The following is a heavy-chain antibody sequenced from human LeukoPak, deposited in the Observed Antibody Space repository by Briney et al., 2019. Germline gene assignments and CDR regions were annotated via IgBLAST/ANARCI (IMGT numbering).Heavy chain of an antibody. CDR3: ARDTFYSSVVYGLDV. CDR1: GFILSSYG. J-gene: IGHJ6*02. V-gene: IGHV3-33*01. CDR2: IYYDGSNK. D-gene: IGHD3-22*01. Sequence: GGSLRLSCAASGFILSSYGMHWVRQAPGKGLEWVAVIYYDGSNKYYADSVRGRFTISRDNSKNTLFLQMSSLRAEDTAVYYCARDTFYSSVVYGLDVWGQGTTVTVSS.